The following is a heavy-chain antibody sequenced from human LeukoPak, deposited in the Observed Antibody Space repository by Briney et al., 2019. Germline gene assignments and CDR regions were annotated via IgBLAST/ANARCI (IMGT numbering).Heavy chain of an antibody. J-gene: IGHJ4*02. Sequence: PSETLSLTCSVSGESISIDTYYWGWVRQSPGTGLEWLANIHYTGTSHYDPSLASRVSISVDTTKNQVSLNLRSVTAADSAVYYCARAPAYRRYLFEKWGQGILVTVSS. D-gene: IGHD3-16*02. V-gene: IGHV4-39*01. CDR3: ARAPAYRRYLFEK. CDR1: GESISIDTYY. CDR2: IHYTGTS.